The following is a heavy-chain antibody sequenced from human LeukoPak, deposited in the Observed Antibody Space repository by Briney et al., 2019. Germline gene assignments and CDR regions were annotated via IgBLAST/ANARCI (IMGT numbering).Heavy chain of an antibody. Sequence: SETLSLTCTVAGGSISSYYWSWIRQPPGKGLEWIGYIYYSGSTNYNPSLKSRVTISVDTSKNQFSLKLSSVTAADTAVYYCARGDTIFGVRFDPWGQGTLVTASS. CDR1: GGSISSYY. J-gene: IGHJ5*02. V-gene: IGHV4-59*01. CDR2: IYYSGST. D-gene: IGHD3-3*01. CDR3: ARGDTIFGVRFDP.